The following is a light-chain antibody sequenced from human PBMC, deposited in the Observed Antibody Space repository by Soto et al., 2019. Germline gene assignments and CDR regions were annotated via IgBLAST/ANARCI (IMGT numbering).Light chain of an antibody. J-gene: IGKJ1*01. CDR1: QGIRDD. CDR3: QHYNSYSEA. V-gene: IGKV1-17*01. CDR2: RAS. Sequence: DIQMTQSPSFLSPSIGDRVTITCRASQGIRDDLSSFQQKPGKAPERLIYRASFLQAGVPSRFSGSGSGTEFTLTIISLQPDDFATYYCQHYNSYSEAFGQGTKVELK.